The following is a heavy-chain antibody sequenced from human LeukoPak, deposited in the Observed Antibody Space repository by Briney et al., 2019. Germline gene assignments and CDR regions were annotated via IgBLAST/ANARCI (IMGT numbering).Heavy chain of an antibody. V-gene: IGHV3-53*01. D-gene: IGHD7-27*01. CDR1: GFSVITDY. Sequence: GGSLRLSCAASGFSVITDYMTWVRQAPGKGLEWVSTLYSSGNTYYADSVKGRFTVSRDNSKNTLFLEMSSLRAEDTAVYFCARGWGSFEDWGQGTLVAVSS. CDR3: ARGWGSFED. J-gene: IGHJ4*02. CDR2: LYSSGNT.